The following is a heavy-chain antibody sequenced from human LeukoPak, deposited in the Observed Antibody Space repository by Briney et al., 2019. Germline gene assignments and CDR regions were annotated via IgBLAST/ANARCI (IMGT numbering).Heavy chain of an antibody. J-gene: IGHJ3*02. CDR3: ARVNPLMAPGAFDI. Sequence: PGGSLRLSCAASGFTFSRYWMSWVRQAPGKGLEWVANIKQDGSEKYYVASVKGRSTIARDNARNSLYLQMNSLRAEDTAVYYCARVNPLMAPGAFDIWGQGTMVTVSS. D-gene: IGHD2-8*01. CDR2: IKQDGSEK. CDR1: GFTFSRYW. V-gene: IGHV3-7*01.